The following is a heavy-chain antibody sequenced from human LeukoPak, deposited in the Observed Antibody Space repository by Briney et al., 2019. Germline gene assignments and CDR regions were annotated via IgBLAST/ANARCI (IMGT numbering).Heavy chain of an antibody. CDR2: IYYSGST. CDR3: ARHDGLERSVFDY. J-gene: IGHJ4*02. Sequence: SETLSLTCTVSGGSISSSSYYWGWIRQPPGKGLEWIGSIYYSGSTYYNPSLKSRVTISVDTSKNQFSLKLSSVTAADTDVYYCARHDGLERSVFDYWGQGTLVTVSS. CDR1: GGSISSSSYY. V-gene: IGHV4-39*01. D-gene: IGHD1-1*01.